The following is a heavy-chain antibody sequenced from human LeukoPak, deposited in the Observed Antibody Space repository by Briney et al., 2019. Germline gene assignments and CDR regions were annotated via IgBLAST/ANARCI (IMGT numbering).Heavy chain of an antibody. CDR3: TRTITMIVVVIHDAFDI. V-gene: IGHV3-49*03. Sequence: GGSLRLSCTASGFTFGDYAMSWFRQAPGKGLEWVGFIRSKAYGGTTEYAASAKGRFTISRDDSKSIAYLQMNSLKTEDTAVYYCTRTITMIVVVIHDAFDIWGQGTMVTVSS. J-gene: IGHJ3*02. CDR2: IRSKAYGGTT. CDR1: GFTFGDYA. D-gene: IGHD3-22*01.